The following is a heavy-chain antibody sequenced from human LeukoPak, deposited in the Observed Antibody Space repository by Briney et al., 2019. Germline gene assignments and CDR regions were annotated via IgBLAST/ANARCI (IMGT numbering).Heavy chain of an antibody. D-gene: IGHD5-24*01. V-gene: IGHV3-30*03. CDR1: GFTFSSYG. Sequence: PGGSLRLSCAASGFTFSSYGMHWVRQGPGKGLEWVAVISYDGSNKYYADSVKGRFTISRDNSKNTLYLQMNSLRAEDTAVYYCASKMATPDPDYWGQGTLVTVSS. CDR2: ISYDGSNK. CDR3: ASKMATPDPDY. J-gene: IGHJ4*02.